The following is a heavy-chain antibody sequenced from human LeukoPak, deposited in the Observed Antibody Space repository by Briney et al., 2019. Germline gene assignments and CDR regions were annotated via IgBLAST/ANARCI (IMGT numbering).Heavy chain of an antibody. J-gene: IGHJ6*03. CDR2: IYYSGST. CDR1: GGSISSSSYY. Sequence: SETLSLTCTVSGGSISSSSYYWGWIRQPPGKGLEWIGSIYYSGSTYYNPSLKSRVIISVDTSKNQFSLKLSSVAAADTAVYYCARVPPPYYYYMDVWGKGTTVTVSS. CDR3: ARVPPPYYYYMDV. V-gene: IGHV4-39*07.